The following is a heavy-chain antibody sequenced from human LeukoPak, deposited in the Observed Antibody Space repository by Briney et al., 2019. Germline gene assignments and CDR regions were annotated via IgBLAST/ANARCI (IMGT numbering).Heavy chain of an antibody. J-gene: IGHJ6*02. CDR1: GFTFSSYA. D-gene: IGHD2-2*01. V-gene: IGHV3-23*01. CDR2: ISGSGGST. Sequence: QTGGSLRLSCAASGFTFSSYAMSWVRQAPGKGLEWVSTISGSGGSTYYADSVKGRFTISRDNSKNTLYLQMNSLRAEDTAVYYCAKVVVPDDYYYYYGMDVWGQGTTVTVSS. CDR3: AKVVVPDDYYYYYGMDV.